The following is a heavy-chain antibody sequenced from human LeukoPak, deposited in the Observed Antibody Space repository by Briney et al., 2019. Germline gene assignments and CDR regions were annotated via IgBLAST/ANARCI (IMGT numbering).Heavy chain of an antibody. D-gene: IGHD6-6*01. CDR1: GYTFSGDY. Sequence: ASVKVSCKASGYTFSGDYMHWVRQAPGQGLEWMGWINPNSGDTNYAQKFQGRVTMTRGTSISTAYMELNRLRSADTAVYYRARDGIAARPLGYWGQGTLVTVSS. CDR3: ARDGIAARPLGY. CDR2: INPNSGDT. V-gene: IGHV1-2*02. J-gene: IGHJ4*02.